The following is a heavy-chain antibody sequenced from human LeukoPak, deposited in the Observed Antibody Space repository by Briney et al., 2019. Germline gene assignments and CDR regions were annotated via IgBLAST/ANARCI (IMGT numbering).Heavy chain of an antibody. CDR1: GYSFILYG. CDR3: AGIPVFGVVLHQEPV. V-gene: IGHV1-18*01. D-gene: IGHD3-3*01. J-gene: IGHJ6*04. Sequence: GASVKVSCKTSGYSFILYGISWVRQAPGQGPEWMGWISTSTGDTKYTQKFQGRVTLTTDTSTSTAYMELSSLRSEDTAVYFCAGIPVFGVVLHQEPVWGKGTTVTVSS. CDR2: ISTSTGDT.